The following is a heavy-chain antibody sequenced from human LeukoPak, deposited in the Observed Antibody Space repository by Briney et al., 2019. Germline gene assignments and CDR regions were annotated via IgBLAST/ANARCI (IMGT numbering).Heavy chain of an antibody. CDR3: ARYYYDTSSVFDV. J-gene: IGHJ3*01. CDR2: INPTSGGT. CDR1: GYTFTDYY. D-gene: IGHD3-22*01. V-gene: IGHV1-2*02. Sequence: ASVQVSCKASGYTFTDYYMHWVRQAPGQGLERMGWINPTSGGTNYAQKFQGRVTMTRDTSIRTAYMELGRLRSDDTAGYYCARYYYDTSSVFDVWGQGTRVTVPS.